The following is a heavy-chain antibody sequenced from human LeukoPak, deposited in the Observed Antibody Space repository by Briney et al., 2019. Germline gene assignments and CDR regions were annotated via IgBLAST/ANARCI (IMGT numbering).Heavy chain of an antibody. J-gene: IGHJ4*02. CDR1: GFSFSNYW. CDR3: ARDSGDTASFDY. CDR2: ISSSGSTI. D-gene: IGHD5-18*01. Sequence: GGSLRLSCAASGFSFSNYWMNWVRQAPGKGLEWVSYISSSGSTIYYADSVKGRFTISRDNAKNSLYLQMNSLRAEDTAVYYCARDSGDTASFDYWGQGTLVTVSS. V-gene: IGHV3-48*04.